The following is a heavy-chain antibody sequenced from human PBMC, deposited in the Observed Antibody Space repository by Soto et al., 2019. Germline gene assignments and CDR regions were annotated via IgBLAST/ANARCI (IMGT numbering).Heavy chain of an antibody. CDR2: VSAYNGNT. J-gene: IGHJ4*02. CDR1: GYIFSGYY. D-gene: IGHD1-26*01. Sequence: ASVKVSCKASGYIFSGYYIHWVRQAPGQGLEWMGWVSAYNGNTHYEQKLQGRVTLTTDTSTSTAYMELRSLRSDDTAVYFCARGGQWDFLSDYWGQGTLVTVSS. V-gene: IGHV1-18*01. CDR3: ARGGQWDFLSDY.